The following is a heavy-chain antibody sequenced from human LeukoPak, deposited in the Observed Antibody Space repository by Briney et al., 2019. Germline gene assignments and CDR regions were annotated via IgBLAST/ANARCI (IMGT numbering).Heavy chain of an antibody. Sequence: GRSLRLSCAASGFTFSSYAMHWVRQAPGKGLEWVAVISYDGSNKYYADSVKGRFTISRDNSKNTLYLQMNSLRAEDTAVYYCASRLGYYDSSGYYYVPYYYYGMDVWGQGTTVTVSS. CDR1: GFTFSSYA. V-gene: IGHV3-30*04. D-gene: IGHD3-22*01. J-gene: IGHJ6*02. CDR2: ISYDGSNK. CDR3: ASRLGYYDSSGYYYVPYYYYGMDV.